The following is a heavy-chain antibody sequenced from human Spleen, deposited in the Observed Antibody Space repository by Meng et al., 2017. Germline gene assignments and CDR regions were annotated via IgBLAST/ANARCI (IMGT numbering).Heavy chain of an antibody. V-gene: IGHV3-21*01. CDR3: ARDLRRPDTTVTTG. D-gene: IGHD4-17*01. J-gene: IGHJ4*02. Sequence: EVQLVESGGGLVKPGGSLRLSCAASGFTFSSYSMHWVRQAPGKGLEWVSSISSSSSYIYYADSVKGRFTISRDNAKNSLSLQMNSLRAEDTAVYYCARDLRRPDTTVTTGWGQGTLVTVSS. CDR2: ISSSSSYI. CDR1: GFTFSSYS.